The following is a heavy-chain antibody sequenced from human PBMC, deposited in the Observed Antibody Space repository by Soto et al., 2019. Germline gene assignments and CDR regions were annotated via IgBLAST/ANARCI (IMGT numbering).Heavy chain of an antibody. CDR3: ARNKITGTVDY. CDR1: GGSISSGDYY. V-gene: IGHV4-30-4*01. J-gene: IGHJ4*02. Sequence: SETLSLTCTVSGGSISSGDYYWSWIRQPPGKGLEWIGYIYYSGSTYYNPSLKSRVTISVDTSKNQFSLKLSSVTAADTAVYYCARNKITGTVDYWSQGTLVTVS. CDR2: IYYSGST. D-gene: IGHD3-16*01.